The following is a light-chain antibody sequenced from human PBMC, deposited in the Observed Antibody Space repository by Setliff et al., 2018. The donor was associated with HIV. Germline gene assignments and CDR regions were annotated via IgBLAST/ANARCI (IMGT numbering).Light chain of an antibody. J-gene: IGLJ1*01. CDR1: SSNIGSNY. Sequence: QSVLTQPPSASGTPGQRVTITCSGSSSNIGSNYVYWYQQLPGTAPKLLIYRNDQRPSGVPDRFSGSKSGTSASLAISGLRSEDEADYYCQSYDSSLGLVFGTGTKVTVL. CDR3: QSYDSSLGLV. V-gene: IGLV1-47*01. CDR2: RND.